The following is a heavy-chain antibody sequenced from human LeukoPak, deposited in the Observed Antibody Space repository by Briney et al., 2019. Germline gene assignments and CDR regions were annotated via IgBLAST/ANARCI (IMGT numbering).Heavy chain of an antibody. CDR3: ARHNSGDFWGY. V-gene: IGHV4-59*08. CDR1: GGSISGYY. Sequence: PSETLSLTCTVSGGSISGYYWTWIRQPPGKGLEWIGYIYYSGTTYYNPSLKSRVTISVDTSKNQFSLKLTSVTAADSAVYYCARHNSGDFWGYWGQGTLVTVSS. J-gene: IGHJ4*02. D-gene: IGHD4-17*01. CDR2: IYYSGTT.